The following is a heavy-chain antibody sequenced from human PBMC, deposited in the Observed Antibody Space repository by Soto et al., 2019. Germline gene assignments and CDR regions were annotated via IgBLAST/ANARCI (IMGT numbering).Heavy chain of an antibody. CDR2: IYRSGST. CDR1: GGSISSGY. Sequence: SETLSLTCSVSGGSISSGYWTWIRQPPGKGLEWIGEIYRSGSTNYNPSLKSRVTMSVDKSKNQFSLKLSSVTAADTAVYYCARQWALHQLFDFRGQGALVTVSS. V-gene: IGHV4-59*12. D-gene: IGHD1-26*01. J-gene: IGHJ5*01. CDR3: ARQWALHQLFDF.